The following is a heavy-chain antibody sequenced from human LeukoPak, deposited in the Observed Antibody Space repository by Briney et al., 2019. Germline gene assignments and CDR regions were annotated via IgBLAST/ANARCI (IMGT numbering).Heavy chain of an antibody. CDR2: IYYSGST. CDR3: ARGYCSSTSCQNPYNWFDP. V-gene: IGHV4-30-4*01. J-gene: IGHJ5*02. Sequence: SETLSLTCTVSGGSISSGDYYWSWIRQPPGKGLEWIGYIYYSGSTYYNPSLKSRVTISVDTSKNQFSLKLSSVTAADTAVYYCARGYCSSTSCQNPYNWFDPWGQGTLVTVSS. D-gene: IGHD2-2*01. CDR1: GGSISSGDYY.